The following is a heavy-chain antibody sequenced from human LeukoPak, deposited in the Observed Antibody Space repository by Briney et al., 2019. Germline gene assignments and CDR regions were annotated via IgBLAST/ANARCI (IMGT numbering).Heavy chain of an antibody. CDR2: MYYSGGT. V-gene: IGHV4-39*01. Sequence: SQTLSLTCTVSSDSTYWGWIRQPAGKGLEWIGSMYYSGGTNYNPSLRSRVTMSVDTSKNQFSLKLSSVTAADTAVYYCARRPPWWQDPGITFDIWGQGTMVTVSS. CDR1: SDSTY. CDR3: ARRPPWWQDPGITFDI. J-gene: IGHJ3*02. D-gene: IGHD2-15*01.